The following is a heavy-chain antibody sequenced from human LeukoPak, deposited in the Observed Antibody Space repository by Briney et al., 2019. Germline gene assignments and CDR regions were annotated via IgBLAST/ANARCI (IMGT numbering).Heavy chain of an antibody. CDR3: ARVTTRIVPGDFDY. CDR2: ISSSSSYI. J-gene: IGHJ4*02. V-gene: IGHV3-21*01. D-gene: IGHD1-1*01. Sequence: PGGSLRLSCAASGFTFSSYSMNWVRQAPGKGLEWVSSISSSSSYIYYADSVKGRFTISRDNAKNSLYLQMNSLRAEDTAVYYCARVTTRIVPGDFDYWGQGTLVTVSS. CDR1: GFTFSSYS.